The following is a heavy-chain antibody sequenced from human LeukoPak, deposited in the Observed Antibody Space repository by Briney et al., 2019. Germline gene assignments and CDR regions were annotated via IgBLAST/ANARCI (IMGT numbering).Heavy chain of an antibody. V-gene: IGHV1-46*01. J-gene: IGHJ4*02. Sequence: ASVKVSCKASGYTFTSYYMHWVRQAPGQGLEWMGIINPSGGSTSYAQKLQGRVTMTTDTSTSTAYMELRSLRSDDTAVYYCARDRSGWLIDNYWGQGTLVTVSS. CDR1: GYTFTSYY. D-gene: IGHD6-19*01. CDR3: ARDRSGWLIDNY. CDR2: INPSGGST.